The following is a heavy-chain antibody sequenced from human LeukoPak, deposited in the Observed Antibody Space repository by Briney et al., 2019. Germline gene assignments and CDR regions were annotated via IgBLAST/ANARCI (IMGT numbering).Heavy chain of an antibody. V-gene: IGHV3-23*01. J-gene: IGHJ4*02. CDR1: GFPFNTQD. Sequence: GGSLRLSCAASGFPFNTQDMRWVRQAPGKGLEWVSSIHADGVGTFYADSVRGRFTISRDNSKNTLDLQMNSLRVEDTAVYYCGKGRVSEWGQGTLVTVSS. CDR2: IHADGVGT. CDR3: GKGRVSE. D-gene: IGHD6-19*01.